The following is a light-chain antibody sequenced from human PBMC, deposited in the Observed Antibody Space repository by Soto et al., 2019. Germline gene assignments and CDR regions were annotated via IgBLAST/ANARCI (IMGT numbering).Light chain of an antibody. J-gene: IGLJ1*01. V-gene: IGLV1-44*01. CDR1: SSNIGSNS. CDR2: NNH. CDR3: CSYVGATTYV. Sequence: QSVLTQRPSASGTPGQRVTISCSGSSSNIGSNSVNWYQQLPGTAPKLLIYNNHQRPSGVPDRFSGSKSGTSASLAISGLQSEDEADYYCCSYVGATTYVFDTGTKVTVL.